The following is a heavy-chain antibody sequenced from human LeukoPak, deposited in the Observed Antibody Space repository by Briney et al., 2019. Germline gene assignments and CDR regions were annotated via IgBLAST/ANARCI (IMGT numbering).Heavy chain of an antibody. V-gene: IGHV3-64*01. J-gene: IGHJ4*02. CDR2: ISTNGDST. CDR3: ARVGPRGYFDY. Sequence: GGSLRLSCATSGFTFSSYSMHWVRQAPGKGLEYVSAISTNGDSTYYANSVKGRSTISRDNSKNTLYLQMGSLRAEDMAVYYCARVGPRGYFDYWGQGSLVTVSS. CDR1: GFTFSSYS. D-gene: IGHD1-26*01.